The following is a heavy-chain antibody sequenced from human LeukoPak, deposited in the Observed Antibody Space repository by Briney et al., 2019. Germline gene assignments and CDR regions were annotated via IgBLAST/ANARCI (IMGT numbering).Heavy chain of an antibody. Sequence: PGGSLRLSCAASGFTFSSYAMSWVRQAPGKGLEWVSAISGSGGSTYYADSAKGRFTISRDNSKNTLYLQMNSLRAEDTAVYYCAKDFKAEGYCSSTSCYVPAFDIWGQGTMVTVSS. J-gene: IGHJ3*02. D-gene: IGHD2-2*01. CDR3: AKDFKAEGYCSSTSCYVPAFDI. CDR1: GFTFSSYA. CDR2: ISGSGGST. V-gene: IGHV3-23*01.